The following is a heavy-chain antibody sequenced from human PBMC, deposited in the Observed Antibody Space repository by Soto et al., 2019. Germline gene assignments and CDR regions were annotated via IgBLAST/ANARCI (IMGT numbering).Heavy chain of an antibody. Sequence: QVQLVQSGAEVKKPGASVKVSCKASGYTFTSYGISWVRQAPGQGLEYMGWISAYNGNTNYAQNLQGRVTMTTDTATSTAYVELRSLRSDDTDVYYCARGGRNTAEAYWGQGTLVTVSS. D-gene: IGHD5-18*01. CDR1: GYTFTSYG. CDR3: ARGGRNTAEAY. J-gene: IGHJ4*02. V-gene: IGHV1-18*01. CDR2: ISAYNGNT.